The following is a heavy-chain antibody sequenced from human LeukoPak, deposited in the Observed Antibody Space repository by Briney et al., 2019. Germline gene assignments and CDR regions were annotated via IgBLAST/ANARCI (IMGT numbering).Heavy chain of an antibody. V-gene: IGHV1-2*06. D-gene: IGHD4-17*01. CDR2: INPNSGGT. CDR3: ARVLPPPTGALDY. CDR1: GYTFTGYY. Sequence: ASVKVSCKASGYTFTGYYMHWVRQAPGQGLEWMGRINPNSGGTNYAQKFQGRVTMTRDTSISTAYMELSRLRSDDAAVYYCARVLPPPTGALDYWGQGTLVTVSS. J-gene: IGHJ4*02.